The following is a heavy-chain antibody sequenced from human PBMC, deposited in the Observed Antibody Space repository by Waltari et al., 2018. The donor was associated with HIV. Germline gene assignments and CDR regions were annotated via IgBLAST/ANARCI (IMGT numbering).Heavy chain of an antibody. CDR2: INPDYGLT. D-gene: IGHD2-2*01. CDR1: GYSFTISP. J-gene: IGHJ4*02. V-gene: IGHV1-3*01. CDR3: ARDEAASAPVDY. Sequence: QVQLVQSGAEVKKPGASVKISCKTSGYSFTISPIHWVRQAPGQGLEWMGRINPDYGLTKYSQKFQGRITITRDTSAAIVYMELTSLRSEDTAIYYCARDEAASAPVDYWGQGTRVSVSS.